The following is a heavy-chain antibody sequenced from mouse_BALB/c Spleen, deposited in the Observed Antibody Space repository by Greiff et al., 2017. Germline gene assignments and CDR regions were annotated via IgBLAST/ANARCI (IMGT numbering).Heavy chain of an antibody. D-gene: IGHD1-1*02. CDR2: ILPGSGST. CDR3: ARKGYGYYAMDY. J-gene: IGHJ4*01. Sequence: QVHVKQSGAELMKPGASVKISCKATGYTFSSYWIEWVKQRPGHGLEWIGEILPGSGSTNYNEKFKGKATFTADTSSNTAYMQLSSLTSEDSAVYYCARKGYGYYAMDYWGQGTSVTVSS. CDR1: GYTFSSYW. V-gene: IGHV1-9*01.